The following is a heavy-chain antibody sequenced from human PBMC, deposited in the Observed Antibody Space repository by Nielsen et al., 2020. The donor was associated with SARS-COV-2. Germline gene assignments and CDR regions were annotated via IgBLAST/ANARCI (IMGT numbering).Heavy chain of an antibody. J-gene: IGHJ6*02. CDR3: AREYGDYEPPYGMDV. CDR1: GGSFSGYY. Sequence: SETLSLTCAVYGGSFSGYYWSWIRQPPGKGLEWIGEINHSGSTNYNPSLKSRVTISVDTSKNQFSLKLSSVTAADTAVYYCAREYGDYEPPYGMDVWGQGTTVTVSS. CDR2: INHSGST. V-gene: IGHV4-34*01. D-gene: IGHD4-17*01.